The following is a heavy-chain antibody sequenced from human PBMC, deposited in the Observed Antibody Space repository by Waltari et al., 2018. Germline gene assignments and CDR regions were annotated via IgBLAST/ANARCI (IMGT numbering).Heavy chain of an antibody. J-gene: IGHJ5*02. V-gene: IGHV1-69-2*01. CDR1: GYTFTDYY. CDR2: VDPEDGET. D-gene: IGHD2-8*01. CDR3: ARGEYCTNGVCQYNWFDP. Sequence: EVQLVQSGAEVKKPGATVKISCKASGYTFTDYYMHWVQQAPGKGLEWMGRVDPEDGETIYAEKFQGRVTITADTSTDTAYMELSRLRSDDTAVYYCARGEYCTNGVCQYNWFDPWGQGTLVTVSS.